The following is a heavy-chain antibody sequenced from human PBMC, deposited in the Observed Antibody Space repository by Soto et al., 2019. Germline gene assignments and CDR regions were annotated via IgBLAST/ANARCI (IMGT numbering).Heavy chain of an antibody. CDR1: GYTFTSYA. D-gene: IGHD6-13*01. CDR3: ARGGIVKSSSWYPALWRSWFDP. V-gene: IGHV1-3*01. J-gene: IGHJ5*02. CDR2: INAGNGNT. Sequence: QVQLVQSGAEVKKPGASVKVSCKASGYTFTSYAMHWVRQAPGQRLEWMGWINAGNGNTKYSQKFQGRVTITRDTSASTAYMELSSLRSEDTAVYYCARGGIVKSSSWYPALWRSWFDPWGQGTLVTVSS.